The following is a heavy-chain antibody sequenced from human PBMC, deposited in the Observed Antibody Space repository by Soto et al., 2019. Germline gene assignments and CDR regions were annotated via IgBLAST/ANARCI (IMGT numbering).Heavy chain of an antibody. CDR3: AKDSAPAGLRYFDWLPGYYMDV. CDR1: GFTFSSYG. V-gene: IGHV3-30*18. D-gene: IGHD3-9*01. CDR2: ISYDGSNK. J-gene: IGHJ6*03. Sequence: QVQLVESGGGVVQPGRSLRLSCAASGFTFSSYGMHWVRQAPGKGLEWVAVISYDGSNKYYADSVKGRFTISRDNSKNTLYLQMNSPRAEDTAVYYCAKDSAPAGLRYFDWLPGYYMDVWGKGTTVTVSS.